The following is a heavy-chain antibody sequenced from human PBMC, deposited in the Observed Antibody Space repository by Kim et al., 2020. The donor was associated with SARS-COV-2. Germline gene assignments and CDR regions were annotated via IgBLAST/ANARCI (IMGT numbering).Heavy chain of an antibody. Sequence: GGSLRLSCAASGFTFSSYSMNWVRQAPGKGLEWVSSISSSSSYIYYADSVKGRFTISRDNAKNSLYLQMNSLRVEDTAVYYCARDNLYYDSSGYYGYGAFDIWGQGTMVTVSS. CDR3: ARDNLYYDSSGYYGYGAFDI. V-gene: IGHV3-21*01. CDR2: ISSSSSYI. D-gene: IGHD3-22*01. CDR1: GFTFSSYS. J-gene: IGHJ3*02.